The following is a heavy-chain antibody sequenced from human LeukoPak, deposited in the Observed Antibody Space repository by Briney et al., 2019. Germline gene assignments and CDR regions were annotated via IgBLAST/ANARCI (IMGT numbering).Heavy chain of an antibody. Sequence: GGCLRLTSAASGFNFGSYDMNWVRQAPGKGLEYVSTINTDGSNTWYADSVKGRFTISRDNSKSTVFLQMNNLRHEDTATYYCAKRVNGAFDIWGQGTMVSVSS. V-gene: IGHV3-23*01. J-gene: IGHJ3*02. CDR2: INTDGSNT. CDR3: AKRVNGAFDI. CDR1: GFNFGSYD.